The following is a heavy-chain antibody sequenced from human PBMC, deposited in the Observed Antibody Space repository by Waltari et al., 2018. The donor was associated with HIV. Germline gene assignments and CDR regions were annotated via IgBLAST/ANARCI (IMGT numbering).Heavy chain of an antibody. CDR2: VAYSGST. CDR1: GGSISNYW. J-gene: IGHJ4*02. V-gene: IGHV4-59*01. CDR3: ARGGCVNGVCYRGLLDS. Sequence: QVQLQESGPGLVKPSGTLSLTCTVSGGSISNYWWSLIRQPPGEGLEWVGCVAYSGSTYYNPSLKSRVTISVDTSKNQFSLKLSSVTAADTAVYYCARGGCVNGVCYRGLLDSWGQGTLVTVSS. D-gene: IGHD2-8*01.